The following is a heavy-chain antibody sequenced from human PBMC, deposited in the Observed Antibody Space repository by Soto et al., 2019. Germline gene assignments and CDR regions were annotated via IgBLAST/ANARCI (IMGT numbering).Heavy chain of an antibody. CDR1: GGSISSSSYY. CDR2: IYYSGST. D-gene: IGHD2-15*01. CDR3: ARPRVDCSGGSCYSNYYYGMDV. Sequence: SETLSLTCTVSGGSISSSSYYWGWIRQPPGKGLEWIGSIYYSGSTYYNPSFKSRVTISVDTSKNQFSLKLSSVTAADTAVYYCARPRVDCSGGSCYSNYYYGMDVWGQGTTVTVSS. J-gene: IGHJ6*02. V-gene: IGHV4-39*01.